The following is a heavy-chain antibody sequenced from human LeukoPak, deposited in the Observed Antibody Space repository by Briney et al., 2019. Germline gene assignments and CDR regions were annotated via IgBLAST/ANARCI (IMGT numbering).Heavy chain of an antibody. CDR2: IYYSGIT. V-gene: IGHV4-59*01. D-gene: IGHD6-13*01. J-gene: IGHJ3*02. CDR3: ARQYSSSWLVAFDI. Sequence: SETLSLTCTVSGGSISSYYWSWIRQPPGKGLEWIGYIYYSGITTYNPSLKSRVTISVDTSKNKFSLKLSYVTAADTAVYYCARQYSSSWLVAFDIWGQGTMVTVSS. CDR1: GGSISSYY.